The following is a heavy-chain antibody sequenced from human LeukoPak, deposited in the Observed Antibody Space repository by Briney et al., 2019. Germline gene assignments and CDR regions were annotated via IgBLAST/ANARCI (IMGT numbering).Heavy chain of an antibody. V-gene: IGHV4-30-4*01. CDR2: IYYSGST. D-gene: IGHD3-10*01. CDR1: GGSISSGDYY. Sequence: SETLSLTCTVSGGSISSGDYYWSWIRQPPGKGLEWIGYIYYSGSTYYNPSLKSRVTISVDTSKNQFSLQLSSVTAADTAVYYCAREPWGDRYPHVSWGQGTLVTVSS. CDR3: AREPWGDRYPHVS. J-gene: IGHJ5*02.